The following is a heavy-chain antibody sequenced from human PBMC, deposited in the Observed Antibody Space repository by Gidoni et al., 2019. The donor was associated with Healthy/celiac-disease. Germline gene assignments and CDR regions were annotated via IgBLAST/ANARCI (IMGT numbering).Heavy chain of an antibody. CDR1: GFPFSSYA. V-gene: IGHV3-23*01. D-gene: IGHD3-22*01. J-gene: IGHJ4*02. CDR3: AKDEYYYDSYFDY. CDR2: SSGSGGST. Sequence: EVQLLESGGGLVQPGGSLRLSCAASGFPFSSYAMSWVRQAPGKGLEWVSASSGSGGSTYYADSVKGRFTISRDNSKNTLYLQMNSLRAEDTAVYYCAKDEYYYDSYFDYWGQGTLVTVSS.